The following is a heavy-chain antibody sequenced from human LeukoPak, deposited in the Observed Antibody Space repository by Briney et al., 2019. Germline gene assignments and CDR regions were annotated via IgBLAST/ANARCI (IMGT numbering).Heavy chain of an antibody. D-gene: IGHD6-19*01. CDR2: ISYDGSNK. J-gene: IGHJ4*02. Sequence: GGSLRLSCAASGFTFSSYGMHWVRQAPGKGLEWVAVISYDGSNKYYADSVKGRFTISRDNSKNTLYLQMNSLRAEDTAVYYCARDQADSSGWYGFDYWGQGTLVTVSS. V-gene: IGHV3-30*03. CDR3: ARDQADSSGWYGFDY. CDR1: GFTFSSYG.